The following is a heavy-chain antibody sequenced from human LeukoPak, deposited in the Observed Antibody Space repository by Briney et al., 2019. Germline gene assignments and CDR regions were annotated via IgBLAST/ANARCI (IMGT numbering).Heavy chain of an antibody. Sequence: ASVKVSCKASGYTFTGYYMHWVRQAPGQGLEWMGWINPNSGGTNYAQKFQGRVTMTRDTSISTAYMELSRLRSDDTAVYYCARGGPLLRYFDWSLFDYWGQGTLVTVSS. D-gene: IGHD3-9*01. CDR2: INPNSGGT. CDR3: ARGGPLLRYFDWSLFDY. V-gene: IGHV1-2*02. J-gene: IGHJ4*02. CDR1: GYTFTGYY.